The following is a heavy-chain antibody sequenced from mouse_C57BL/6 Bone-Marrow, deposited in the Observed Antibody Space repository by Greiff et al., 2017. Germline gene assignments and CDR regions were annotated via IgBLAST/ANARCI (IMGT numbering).Heavy chain of an antibody. Sequence: QVQLQQSGPELVKPGASVKISCKASGYAFSSSWMNWVKQRPGKGLEWIGRIYPGDGDTNYNGKFKGKATLTADKSSSTAYMQLSSLTSEDSAVYVCARDYGSSFWFAYWGQGTLVTVSA. CDR2: IYPGDGDT. CDR1: GYAFSSSW. V-gene: IGHV1-82*01. D-gene: IGHD1-1*01. J-gene: IGHJ3*01. CDR3: ARDYGSSFWFAY.